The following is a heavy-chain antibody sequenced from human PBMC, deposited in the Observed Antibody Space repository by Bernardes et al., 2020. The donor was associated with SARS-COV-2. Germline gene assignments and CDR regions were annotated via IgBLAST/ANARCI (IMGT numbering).Heavy chain of an antibody. J-gene: IGHJ3*02. CDR3: AKGEVEMATVQDALDI. D-gene: IGHD1-1*01. Sequence: ASVKVSCKASGYTFTGYYMHWVRQAPGRGLEWLGWISPTSGDTAFPQKFQGRVTMTRDTSISTAYMELGRLTSDDTAVYYCAKGEVEMATVQDALDIWGQGTMVNVAS. CDR1: GYTFTGYY. V-gene: IGHV1-2*02. CDR2: ISPTSGDT.